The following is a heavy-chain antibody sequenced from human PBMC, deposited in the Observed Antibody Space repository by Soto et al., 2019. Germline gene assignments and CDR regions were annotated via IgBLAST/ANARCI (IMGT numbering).Heavy chain of an antibody. CDR3: ASYVGATRHNWFDP. V-gene: IGHV4-34*01. CDR1: GGSSSGYY. J-gene: IGHJ5*02. CDR2: INHSGST. D-gene: IGHD1-26*01. Sequence: SETLSLTCAVYGGSSSGYYWSWIRQPPGKGLEWIGEINHSGSTNYNPSLKSRVTISVDTSKNQFSLKLSSVTAADTAVYYCASYVGATRHNWFDPWGQVTLVTVSS.